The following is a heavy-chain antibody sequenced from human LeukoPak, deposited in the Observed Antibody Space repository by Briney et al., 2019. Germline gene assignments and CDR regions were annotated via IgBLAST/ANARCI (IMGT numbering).Heavy chain of an antibody. CDR3: ARPLLSGYYYVGAFDI. CDR2: IYYSGST. Sequence: SETLSLTCTVSGGSICTYYWSWLRQPPGKGLEGIGYIYYSGSTNYNPSLKSRAPISVATSKNQFSMQLSSVTAADTAVYYCARPLLSGYYYVGAFDIWGQGTMVTVSS. CDR1: GGSICTYY. V-gene: IGHV4-59*08. J-gene: IGHJ3*02. D-gene: IGHD3-10*02.